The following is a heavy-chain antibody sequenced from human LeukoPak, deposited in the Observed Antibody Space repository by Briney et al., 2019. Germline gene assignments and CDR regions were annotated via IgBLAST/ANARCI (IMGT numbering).Heavy chain of an antibody. V-gene: IGHV1-69*04. CDR3: ARAPLGSSWRMEAFDI. D-gene: IGHD6-13*01. Sequence: SVKVSCKASGGTFSSYAISWVRQAPGQGLGWMGRIIPILGIANYAQKFQGRVTITADKSTSTAYMELSSLRSEDTAVYYCARAPLGSSWRMEAFDIWGQGTMVTVSS. J-gene: IGHJ3*02. CDR1: GGTFSSYA. CDR2: IIPILGIA.